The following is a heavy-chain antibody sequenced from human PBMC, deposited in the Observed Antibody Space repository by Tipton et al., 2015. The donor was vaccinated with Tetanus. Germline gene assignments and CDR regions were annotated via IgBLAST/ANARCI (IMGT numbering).Heavy chain of an antibody. Sequence: SLRLSCAASGFTFSDYSMNWVRQAPGKGLEWVSSISGSSNYIYYTDSVKGRFTISRDNAKNSLYLQMNSLRAEDTAVYYCARCSGGACYRGNHYYYGMDAWGQGTTVTVSS. D-gene: IGHD2-15*01. J-gene: IGHJ6*02. CDR3: ARCSGGACYRGNHYYYGMDA. CDR2: ISGSSNYI. CDR1: GFTFSDYS. V-gene: IGHV3-21*01.